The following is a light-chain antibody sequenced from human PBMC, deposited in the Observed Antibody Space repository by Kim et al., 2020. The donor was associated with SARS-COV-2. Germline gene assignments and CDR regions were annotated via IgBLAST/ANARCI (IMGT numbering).Light chain of an antibody. V-gene: IGKV1-39*01. CDR2: ATS. CDR3: QQSYSSPRG. CDR1: QSIRMY. J-gene: IGKJ2*03. Sequence: SASVGDRVAITCRASQSIRMYLNWYQQKPGKAPKLLIYATSTLKSGVPSRFSGSGSGTDFTLTISSLQPEDFATYYCQQSYSSPRGFGQGTKVEI.